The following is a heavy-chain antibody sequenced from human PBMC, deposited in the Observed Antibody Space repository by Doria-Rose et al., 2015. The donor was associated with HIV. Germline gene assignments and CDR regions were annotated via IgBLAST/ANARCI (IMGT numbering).Heavy chain of an antibody. CDR3: ARIKSSRWYHKYYFDF. V-gene: IGHV2-26*01. J-gene: IGHJ4*02. CDR1: GVSLSSPGMG. CDR2: IFSDDER. Sequence: ESGPVLVKPTETLTLTCTVSGVSLSSPGMGVSWIRQPPGKALEWLANIFSDDERSYKTSLKSRLTISRDTSKSQVVLTMTDIDPVDTATYYCARIKSSRWYHKYYFDFWGQGTLVIVSA. D-gene: IGHD6-13*01.